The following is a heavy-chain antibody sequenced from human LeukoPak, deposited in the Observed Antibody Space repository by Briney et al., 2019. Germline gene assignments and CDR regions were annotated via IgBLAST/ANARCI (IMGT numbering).Heavy chain of an antibody. V-gene: IGHV1-2*02. CDR2: INPNGGGT. Sequence: ALVRVSCKASGYTSTDYYIHWVGQAPGQGLGGLGWINPNGGGTNYAQKFQGRVTMTRDTSISTAYMDLSSLRSDDTAVYFCAREYGAGTYYVFYYGMDVWGQGTTVTVSS. J-gene: IGHJ6*02. CDR1: GYTSTDYY. D-gene: IGHD3-10*01. CDR3: AREYGAGTYYVFYYGMDV.